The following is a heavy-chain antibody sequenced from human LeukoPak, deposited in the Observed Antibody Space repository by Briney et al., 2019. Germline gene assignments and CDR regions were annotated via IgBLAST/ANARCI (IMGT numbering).Heavy chain of an antibody. CDR3: ARDMYSSSWKGGY. J-gene: IGHJ4*02. Sequence: RTGGSLRLSCAASGFTFSSYSMNWVRQAPGKGLEWVSSISSSSSYIYYADSVKGRFTISRDNAKNSLYLQMNSLRAEDTAVYYCARDMYSSSWKGGYWGQGALVTVSS. CDR1: GFTFSSYS. D-gene: IGHD6-13*01. V-gene: IGHV3-21*01. CDR2: ISSSSSYI.